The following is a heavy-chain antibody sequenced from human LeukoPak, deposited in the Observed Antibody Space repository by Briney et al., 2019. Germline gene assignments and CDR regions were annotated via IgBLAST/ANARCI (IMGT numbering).Heavy chain of an antibody. Sequence: SETLSLTCTVSGGSISSYYWSWIRQPPGKGLEWIGYIYHSESTQYNPSLKSRVSISVDTSKKEFFLKLYSVTAADTAVYYCARISFETRGYSGYDTYYFDYWGQGILVTVSS. CDR3: ARISFETRGYSGYDTYYFDY. V-gene: IGHV4-59*01. J-gene: IGHJ4*02. D-gene: IGHD5-12*01. CDR2: IYHSEST. CDR1: GGSISSYY.